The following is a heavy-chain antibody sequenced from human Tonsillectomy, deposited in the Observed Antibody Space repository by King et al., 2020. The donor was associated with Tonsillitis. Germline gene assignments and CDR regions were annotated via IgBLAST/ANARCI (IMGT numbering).Heavy chain of an antibody. J-gene: IGHJ4*02. CDR3: AEAAGTYSYDTKGSYHDY. D-gene: IGHD3-22*01. Sequence: VQLVESGGGVVQPGRSLRLSCAASGFTFSYYGMHWVRQAPGKGLEWVAVIWNDGSKKYNADTVKGRFTISRDNSKKKLYLQMNSLRVDDTAVYFCAEAAGTYSYDTKGSYHDYWGQGTPVTVSS. CDR1: GFTFSYYG. CDR2: IWNDGSKK. V-gene: IGHV3-33*06.